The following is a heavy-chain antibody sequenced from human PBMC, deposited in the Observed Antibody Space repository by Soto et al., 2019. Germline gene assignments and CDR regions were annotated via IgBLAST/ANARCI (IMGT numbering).Heavy chain of an antibody. CDR3: ARDFAYYGSGSYHYGMDV. D-gene: IGHD3-10*01. CDR1: GGSISSGGYY. V-gene: IGHV4-31*03. Sequence: SETLSLTCTVSGGSISSGGYYWSWIRQHPGKGLEWIGYIYYSGSTYYNPSLKSRVTISVDTSKNQFSLKLSSVTAADTVVYYCARDFAYYGSGSYHYGMDVWGQGTTVTVSS. CDR2: IYYSGST. J-gene: IGHJ6*02.